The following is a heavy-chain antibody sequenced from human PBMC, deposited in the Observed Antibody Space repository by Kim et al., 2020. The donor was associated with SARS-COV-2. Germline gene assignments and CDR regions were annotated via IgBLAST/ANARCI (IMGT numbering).Heavy chain of an antibody. Sequence: NNNTTLKSRVTISVDTSKNQFSLKLRSVAAADTAVYYCARGSGGPDEWVYWGQGSLVTVSS. CDR3: ARGSGGPDEWVY. V-gene: IGHV4-59*09. J-gene: IGHJ4*02. D-gene: IGHD6-19*01.